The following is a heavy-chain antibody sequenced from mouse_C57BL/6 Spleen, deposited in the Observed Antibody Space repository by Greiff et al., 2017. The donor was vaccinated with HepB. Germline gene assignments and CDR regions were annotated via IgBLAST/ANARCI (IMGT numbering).Heavy chain of an antibody. D-gene: IGHD2-1*01. CDR3: TTYYGNHYYAMDY. CDR2: IDPEDGDT. J-gene: IGHJ4*01. CDR1: GFNIKDYY. Sequence: EVQLQQSGAELVRPGASVKLSCTASGFNIKDYYMHWVKQRPEQGLEWIGRIDPEDGDTEYAPKFQGKATMTADTSSNTAYLQLSSLTSEDTAVYYCTTYYGNHYYAMDYWGQGTSVTVSS. V-gene: IGHV14-1*01.